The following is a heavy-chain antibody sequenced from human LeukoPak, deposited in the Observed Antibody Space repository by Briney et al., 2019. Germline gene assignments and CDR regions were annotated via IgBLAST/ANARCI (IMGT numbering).Heavy chain of an antibody. CDR3: ASYPRYMSSPPFDY. CDR1: GYTFTGYY. Sequence: ASVKVSCKASGYTFTGYYMHWVRQAPGQGLEWMGWINPNSGGTNYAQKFQGRVTMTRDTTISTAYMELSRLTSDDTAVYYCASYPRYMSSPPFDYWGQGTLLTVSS. CDR2: INPNSGGT. D-gene: IGHD3-9*01. J-gene: IGHJ4*02. V-gene: IGHV1-2*02.